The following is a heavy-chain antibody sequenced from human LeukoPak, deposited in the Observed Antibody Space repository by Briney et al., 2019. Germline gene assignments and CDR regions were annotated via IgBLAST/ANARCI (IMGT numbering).Heavy chain of an antibody. CDR2: INHGGIT. CDR3: ARRGYYYGSGSYDY. D-gene: IGHD3-10*01. CDR1: GGSFSGYY. J-gene: IGHJ4*02. Sequence: SETLSLTCAVYGGSFSGYYWSWIRQPPGKGLEWIGEINHGGITNYNPSLKSRVTISADTSKNQFSLNLSSVTAADTAVYYCARRGYYYGSGSYDYWGQGTLVTVSS. V-gene: IGHV4-34*01.